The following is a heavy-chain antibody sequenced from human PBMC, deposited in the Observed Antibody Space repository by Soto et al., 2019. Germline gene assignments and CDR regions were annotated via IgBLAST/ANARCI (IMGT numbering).Heavy chain of an antibody. CDR2: IKQDASEK. V-gene: IGHV3-7*05. Sequence: EVQLVESGGGLVQSGGSLRLSCAATGFSISNYWMSWVRQGPGKGPEWVANIKQDASEKYYVDSVKGRFTISRDNAENSLYPQMTSLRAEDTAVYQCARSLSAIPGESWGQGTLVTVSS. CDR1: GFSISNYW. D-gene: IGHD2-21*01. J-gene: IGHJ5*02. CDR3: ARSLSAIPGES.